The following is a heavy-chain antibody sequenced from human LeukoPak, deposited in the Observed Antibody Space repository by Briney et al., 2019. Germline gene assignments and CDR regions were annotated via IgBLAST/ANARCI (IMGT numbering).Heavy chain of an antibody. J-gene: IGHJ4*01. V-gene: IGHV1-3*01. CDR2: INAGNGNT. CDR1: GYTFTSYA. CDR3: GGVAYSSGREFFYY. Sequence: ASVKVSCKASGYTFTSYAMHWVRQAPGQRLEWMGWINAGNGNTKYSQKFQGRVTITRDTSASTAYMELSSLRSEDTAVYYCGGVAYSSGREFFYYWGQGTLVTVSS. D-gene: IGHD6-19*01.